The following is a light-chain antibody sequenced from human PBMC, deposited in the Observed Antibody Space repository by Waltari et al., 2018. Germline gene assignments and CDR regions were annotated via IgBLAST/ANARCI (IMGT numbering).Light chain of an antibody. CDR1: SPNIGAGPD. CDR2: GNS. CDR3: HSFDSSLSTGVV. Sequence: QSVLTQPPSVSGAPGQRVTISCTGTSPNIGAGPDVHWYQQFPGPAPKLLIYGNSNRPSGVPDRFSGSKSDTSASLTITGLQAEDEADYFCHSFDSSLSTGVVFGGGTKVTVL. J-gene: IGLJ2*01. V-gene: IGLV1-40*01.